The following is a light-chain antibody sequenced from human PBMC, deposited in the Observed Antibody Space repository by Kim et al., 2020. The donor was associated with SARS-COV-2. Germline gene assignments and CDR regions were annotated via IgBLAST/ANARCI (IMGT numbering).Light chain of an antibody. CDR3: QQSYTTPHT. V-gene: IGKV4-1*01. CDR2: WAS. Sequence: IVMTQSPDSLPVSLGERATINCKSSQSILFSSNNQNCLAWYQQKPGQPPKLLIYWASTRESGVPDRFNGSGSGTDFTLTISSLQAEDVAVYYCQQSYTTPHTFGGGTKVDIK. J-gene: IGKJ4*01. CDR1: QSILFSSNNQNC.